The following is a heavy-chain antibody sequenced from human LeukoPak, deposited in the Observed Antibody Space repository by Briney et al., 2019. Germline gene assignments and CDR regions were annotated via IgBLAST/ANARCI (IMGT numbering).Heavy chain of an antibody. V-gene: IGHV4-61*02. CDR2: IYTSGST. CDR1: GGSISSGSYY. J-gene: IGHJ4*02. Sequence: SQTLSLTCTVSGGSISSGSYYWSWIRQPAGKGLEWIGRIYTSGSTNYNPSLKSRVTISVDTSKNQFSLKLSSVTAADTAVYYCARGGYDFWGGYGPVDYWGQGTLVTVSS. CDR3: ARGGYDFWGGYGPVDY. D-gene: IGHD3-3*01.